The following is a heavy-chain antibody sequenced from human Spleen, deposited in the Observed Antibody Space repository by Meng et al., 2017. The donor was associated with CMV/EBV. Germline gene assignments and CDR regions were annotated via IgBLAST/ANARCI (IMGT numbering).Heavy chain of an antibody. CDR3: VRVMFYYDSSAPFGY. Sequence: ASVKVSCKASGYTFTGQYMHWVRQAPGQGLEWMGWINTNNGGTNYAQKFQGRVTMTRDTSISTVYMELSSLRSEDTAVYYCVRVMFYYDSSAPFGYWGQGTLVTVSS. J-gene: IGHJ4*02. CDR2: INTNNGGT. D-gene: IGHD3-22*01. V-gene: IGHV1-2*02. CDR1: GYTFTGQY.